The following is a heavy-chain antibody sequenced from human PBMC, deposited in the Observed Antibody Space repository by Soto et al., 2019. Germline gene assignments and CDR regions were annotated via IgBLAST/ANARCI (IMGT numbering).Heavy chain of an antibody. V-gene: IGHV3-23*01. CDR1: GFTFSSYA. Sequence: PGGSLRLSCAASGFTFSSYAMSWVRQAPGKGLEWVSAISGSSGSTYYADSVKGRFTISRDNSKNTLYLQMNSLRAEDTAVYYCAKDSSSWEEYYFDYWGQGTLVTVSS. CDR2: ISGSSGST. J-gene: IGHJ4*02. D-gene: IGHD6-13*01. CDR3: AKDSSSWEEYYFDY.